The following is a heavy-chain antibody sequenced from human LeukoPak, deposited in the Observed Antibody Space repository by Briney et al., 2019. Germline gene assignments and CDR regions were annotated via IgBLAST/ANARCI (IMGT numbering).Heavy chain of an antibody. V-gene: IGHV5-51*01. J-gene: IGHJ1*01. CDR2: IYPGDSDT. Sequence: GESLQISCKGSGYSFTSYWIGWVRQMPGKGLEWKGIIYPGDSDTRYSPSFQAQVTISADKSFSTSYLQWSSLKGSDTAMYYCARHRVVATTSDFQHWGQGTLVTVSS. CDR1: GYSFTSYW. D-gene: IGHD5-12*01. CDR3: ARHRVVATTSDFQH.